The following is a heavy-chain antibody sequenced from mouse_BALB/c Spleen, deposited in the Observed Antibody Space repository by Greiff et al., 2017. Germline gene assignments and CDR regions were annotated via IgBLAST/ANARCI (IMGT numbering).Heavy chain of an antibody. V-gene: IGHV5-6-4*01. J-gene: IGHJ4*01. Sequence: EVKLVESGGGLVKPGGSLKLSCAASGFTFSSYTMSWVRQTPEKRLEWVATISSGGSYTYYPDSVKGRFTISRDNAKNTLYLQMSSLKSEDTAMYYCTRRYAMDYWGQGTSVTVSS. CDR1: GFTFSSYT. CDR2: ISSGGSYT. CDR3: TRRYAMDY.